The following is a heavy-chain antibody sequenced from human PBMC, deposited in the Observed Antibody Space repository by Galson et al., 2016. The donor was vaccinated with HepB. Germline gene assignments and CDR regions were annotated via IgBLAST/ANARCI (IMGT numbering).Heavy chain of an antibody. CDR3: ARVGSFCRGVCFYYYYYSMDV. CDR2: IYYSGSS. J-gene: IGHJ6*03. D-gene: IGHD2-21*02. V-gene: IGHV4-31*03. CDR1: GGSISSGAYY. Sequence: TLSLTCSVSGGSISSGAYYWSWIRQHPGKGLEWIGYIYYSGSSYYNPSLKSRVTISIDTSKNQFSLKLSSVTAADTAVYYCARVGSFCRGVCFYYYYYSMDVWGKGTTVTVSS.